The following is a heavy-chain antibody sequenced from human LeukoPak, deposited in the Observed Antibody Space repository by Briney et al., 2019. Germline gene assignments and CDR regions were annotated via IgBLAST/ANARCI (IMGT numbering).Heavy chain of an antibody. Sequence: PSETLSLTCTVSGGSFSSYYWTWIRQPPGKGLEWIGYIDHSGSTNYNPSLKSRVSISSDTSKNQFSLELSSVTAADTAVYYCAANLVGAFGVFDYWGQGTLVTVSS. J-gene: IGHJ4*02. D-gene: IGHD1-26*01. CDR3: AANLVGAFGVFDY. CDR2: IDHSGST. CDR1: GGSFSSYY. V-gene: IGHV4-59*01.